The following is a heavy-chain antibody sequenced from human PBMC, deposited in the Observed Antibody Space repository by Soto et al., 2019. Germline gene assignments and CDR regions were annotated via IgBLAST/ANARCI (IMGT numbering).Heavy chain of an antibody. V-gene: IGHV3-33*01. CDR1: GFTFSSYG. CDR2: IWYDGSNK. Sequence: GGSLRLSCAASGFTFSSYGMHWVRQAPGKGLEWVAVIWYDGSNKYYADSVKGRFTISRDNSKNTLYLQMNSLRAEDTAVYYCARDSGTQELEFYGYYYYYMDVWGKGTTVTVSS. D-gene: IGHD1-1*01. J-gene: IGHJ6*03. CDR3: ARDSGTQELEFYGYYYYYMDV.